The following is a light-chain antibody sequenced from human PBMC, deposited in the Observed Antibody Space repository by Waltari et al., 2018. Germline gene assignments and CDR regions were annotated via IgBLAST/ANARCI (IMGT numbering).Light chain of an antibody. Sequence: DIQLTQSPSFLSASVGDRVTIPCRASQDIIHYLAWYHRRPGKAPKLLIYAASTVQGGIPSRCSGSGAGTDFTLRNSSLQTEDFATYYCEHYKNDPRNFGGGTKVEIK. V-gene: IGKV1-9*01. CDR3: EHYKNDPRN. CDR1: QDIIHY. CDR2: AAS. J-gene: IGKJ4*01.